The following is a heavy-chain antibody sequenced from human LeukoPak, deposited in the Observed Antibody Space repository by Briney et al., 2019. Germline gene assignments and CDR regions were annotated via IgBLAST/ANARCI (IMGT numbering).Heavy chain of an antibody. J-gene: IGHJ4*02. CDR1: GFTFSAYW. CDR3: ARSAIAAAPDY. CDR2: INTDGSSP. V-gene: IGHV3-74*01. Sequence: GGSLRLSCAASGFTFSAYWMHWVRQAPGKGLVWVSRINTDGSSPTYAASVKGRFTISRDNAKNTLYLQMNSLTAEDTAVYYCARSAIAAAPDYWGQGTLVTVSS. D-gene: IGHD6-13*01.